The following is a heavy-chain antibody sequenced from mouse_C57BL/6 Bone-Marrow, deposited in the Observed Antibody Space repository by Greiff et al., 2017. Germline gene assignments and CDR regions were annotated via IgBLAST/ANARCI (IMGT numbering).Heavy chain of an antibody. CDR1: GYTFTSYW. CDR3: ARHGSSWNWYFDV. CDR2: IDPSDSYT. J-gene: IGHJ1*03. V-gene: IGHV1-50*01. D-gene: IGHD1-1*01. Sequence: VQLQQPGAELVKPGASVKLSCKASGYTFTSYWMQWVKQRPGQGLEWIGEIDPSDSYTNYNQKFKGKATLTVDTSSSTAYMQLSSLTSEDSAVYYCARHGSSWNWYFDVWGTGTTVTVAS.